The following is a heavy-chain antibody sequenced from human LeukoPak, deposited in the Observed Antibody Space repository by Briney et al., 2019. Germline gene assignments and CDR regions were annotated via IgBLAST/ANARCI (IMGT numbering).Heavy chain of an antibody. CDR2: INQSGGT. J-gene: IGHJ5*02. CDR3: ARGFSDYYDSSGYYDGYWFDP. Sequence: SETLSLTCAVYGDSFSGYYWSWIRQPPGKGLEWNGEINQSGGTNYNLSLKSRVTISVDTSKNQFSLRLSSVTAADTAVYYCARGFSDYYDSSGYYDGYWFDPWGQGTLVTVSS. CDR1: GDSFSGYY. V-gene: IGHV4-34*01. D-gene: IGHD3-22*01.